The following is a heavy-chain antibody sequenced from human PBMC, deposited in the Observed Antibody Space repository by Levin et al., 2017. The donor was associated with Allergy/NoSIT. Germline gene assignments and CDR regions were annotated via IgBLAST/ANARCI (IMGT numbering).Heavy chain of an antibody. CDR2: ISSSSSYT. Sequence: GGSLRLSCAASGFTFSDYYMSWIRQAPGKGLEWVSYISSSSSYTNYADSVKGRFTISRDNAKNSLYLQMNSLRAEDTAVYYCARRGLAYCGGDCSLGYGYWGQGTLVTVSS. V-gene: IGHV3-11*03. J-gene: IGHJ4*02. D-gene: IGHD2-21*02. CDR1: GFTFSDYY. CDR3: ARRGLAYCGGDCSLGYGY.